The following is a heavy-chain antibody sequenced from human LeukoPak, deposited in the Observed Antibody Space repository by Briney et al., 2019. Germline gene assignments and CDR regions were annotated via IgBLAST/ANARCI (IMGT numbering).Heavy chain of an antibody. CDR2: ISSSGSPI. CDR1: GFRFSDFS. Sequence: PGGSLRLSCAASGFRFSDFSMNWVRQAPGKGLEWISYISSSGSPIYYADSVKGRFTIAGDNAKNSLFLQVNSLRAEDTAVYYCARVPKFSAIFGWGQGTTVTVSS. CDR3: ARVPKFSAIFG. D-gene: IGHD3-3*01. J-gene: IGHJ6*02. V-gene: IGHV3-48*01.